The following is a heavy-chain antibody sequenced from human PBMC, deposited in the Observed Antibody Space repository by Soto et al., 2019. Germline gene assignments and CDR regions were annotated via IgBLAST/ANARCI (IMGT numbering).Heavy chain of an antibody. V-gene: IGHV4-34*01. CDR1: GGSFSGYY. J-gene: IGHJ4*02. CDR3: AGDLHDGDYGAARY. D-gene: IGHD4-17*01. CDR2: INHGGST. Sequence: QVQLQQWGAGLLKPSETLSLTCAVYGGSFSGYYWRWIRQPPGKRLEWIGEINHGGSTNYNPSLKTRVTMSVDTSRNQFSLKLSSMTAADTAVYYCAGDLHDGDYGAARYWGQGTLVAVSS.